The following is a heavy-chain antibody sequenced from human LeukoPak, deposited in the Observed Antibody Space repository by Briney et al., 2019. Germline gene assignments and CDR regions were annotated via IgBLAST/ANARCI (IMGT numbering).Heavy chain of an antibody. CDR2: IYYSGST. Sequence: SETLSHTCTVSGGSISSSGQYWGWIRQPPGKGLEWIGSIYYSGSTYYNPSLKSRVTISVDTSKNQFSLKLSSVTAADTAVYYCARQGTARPGWFDPCGQGTLVTVSS. CDR1: GGSISSSGQY. J-gene: IGHJ5*02. V-gene: IGHV4-39*01. D-gene: IGHD6-6*01. CDR3: ARQGTARPGWFDP.